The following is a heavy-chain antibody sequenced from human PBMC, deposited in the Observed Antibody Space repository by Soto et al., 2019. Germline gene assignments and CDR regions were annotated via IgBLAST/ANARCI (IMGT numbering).Heavy chain of an antibody. CDR1: GFTFSSYS. J-gene: IGHJ6*02. V-gene: IGHV3-21*01. D-gene: IGHD3-10*01. Sequence: GGSLRLSCAASGFTFSSYSMNWVRQAPGKGLEWVSSISSSSSYIYYADSVKGRFTISRDNAKNSLYLQMNSLRAEDTAVYYCARAGTMVRGVITEYYYYGMDVWGQGTTVTVSS. CDR2: ISSSSSYI. CDR3: ARAGTMVRGVITEYYYYGMDV.